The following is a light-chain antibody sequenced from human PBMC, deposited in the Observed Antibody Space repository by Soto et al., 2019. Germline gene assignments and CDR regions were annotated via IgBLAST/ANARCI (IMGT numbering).Light chain of an antibody. CDR1: SSNIGAGYD. J-gene: IGLJ1*01. V-gene: IGLV1-40*01. Sequence: QSVLTQPPSVSGAPGQRVTISCTGSSSNIGAGYDVHWYQQLPGTAPKLLIYGNSNRPSGVPDRLSGSKSGTSAALAITGLQAEDEADYYCPSYDSSLSGYVFGTGTKVTVL. CDR3: PSYDSSLSGYV. CDR2: GNS.